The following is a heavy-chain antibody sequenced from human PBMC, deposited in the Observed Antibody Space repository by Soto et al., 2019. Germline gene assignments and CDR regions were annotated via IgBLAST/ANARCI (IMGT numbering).Heavy chain of an antibody. V-gene: IGHV3-49*03. D-gene: IGHD1-1*01. J-gene: IGHJ6*02. Sequence: GGSLRLAXTACGLSFDDYAMSWFRKAPGKGLEWVGFIRSKAYGGTTEYAASVKGRFTISRDDSKSIAYLQMNSLKTEDTAVYYCTRANEPYYYYYGMDVWGQGTTVTVSS. CDR2: IRSKAYGGTT. CDR3: TRANEPYYYYYGMDV. CDR1: GLSFDDYA.